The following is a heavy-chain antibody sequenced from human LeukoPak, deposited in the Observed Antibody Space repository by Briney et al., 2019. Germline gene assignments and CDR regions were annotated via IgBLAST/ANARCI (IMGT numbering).Heavy chain of an antibody. CDR2: IIPILGIA. Sequence: GASVKVSCKASGGTFSSYAISWVRQAPGQGLEWMGRIIPILGIANYAQKFQGRVTITADKSTSTAYMELSSLRSEDTAVYYCARDKIDSSGRKGFDPWGQGTLVTVSS. J-gene: IGHJ5*02. CDR1: GGTFSSYA. CDR3: ARDKIDSSGRKGFDP. D-gene: IGHD6-19*01. V-gene: IGHV1-69*04.